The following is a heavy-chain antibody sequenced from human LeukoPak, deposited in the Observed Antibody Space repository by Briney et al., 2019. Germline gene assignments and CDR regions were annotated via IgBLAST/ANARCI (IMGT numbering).Heavy chain of an antibody. CDR1: GVSISGWY. V-gene: IGHV4-4*07. CDR2: IYTSGST. D-gene: IGHD6-6*01. Sequence: SETLSLTCTVSGVSISGWYWSWIRQPAGTGLEWIRRIYTSGSTNYNPSLKTRVTMSVDTSKNQFSLKLSSVTAADTAVYYCARGRGYGYSSSLDFDYWGQGTLVTVSS. J-gene: IGHJ4*02. CDR3: ARGRGYGYSSSLDFDY.